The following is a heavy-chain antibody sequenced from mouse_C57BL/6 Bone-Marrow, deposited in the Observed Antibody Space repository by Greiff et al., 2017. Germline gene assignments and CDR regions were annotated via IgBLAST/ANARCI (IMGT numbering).Heavy chain of an antibody. J-gene: IGHJ3*01. D-gene: IGHD1-1*01. CDR3: ARSGTTVVATSPRFAY. CDR1: GYAFTNYL. CDR2: INPGSGGT. V-gene: IGHV1-54*01. Sequence: QVQLQQSGAELVRPGTSVKVSCKASGYAFTNYLLEWVKQRPGQGLEWIGVINPGSGGTNYNEKFKGKATLTADKSSSTAYMQLSSLTSEDSAVYFCARSGTTVVATSPRFAYWGQGTLVTVSA.